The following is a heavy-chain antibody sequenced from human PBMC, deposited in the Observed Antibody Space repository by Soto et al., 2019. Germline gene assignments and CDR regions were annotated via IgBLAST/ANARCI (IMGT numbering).Heavy chain of an antibody. Sequence: EVQLLESGGGLVQPGGSLRLSCAASGFTFSSYAMSWVRQAPGKGLEWVSAISGSGGSTYYADSVKGRFTISRDNSKNTLYLQMYSLRAEDTAVYSCAQDNLAWGLRSGWYYSYSGMDVWGQGTTVTVSS. CDR2: ISGSGGST. D-gene: IGHD6-19*01. J-gene: IGHJ6*02. V-gene: IGHV3-23*01. CDR3: AQDNLAWGLRSGWYYSYSGMDV. CDR1: GFTFSSYA.